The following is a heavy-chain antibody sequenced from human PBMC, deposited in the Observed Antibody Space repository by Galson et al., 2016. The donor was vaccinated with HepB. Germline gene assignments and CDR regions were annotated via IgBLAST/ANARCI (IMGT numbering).Heavy chain of an antibody. D-gene: IGHD2/OR15-2a*01. CDR1: GGSISTYY. CDR2: IFYRGST. CDR3: ARGLTEFGDYVGF. J-gene: IGHJ4*02. Sequence: SETLSLTCTVSGGSISTYYWSWIRQPPGKGLEWIGYIFYRGSTNYNPSLKSRVTISVDTSKNQFSLKVNSVTAADTAVYYCARGLTEFGDYVGFWGQGTLVTVSS. V-gene: IGHV4-59*01.